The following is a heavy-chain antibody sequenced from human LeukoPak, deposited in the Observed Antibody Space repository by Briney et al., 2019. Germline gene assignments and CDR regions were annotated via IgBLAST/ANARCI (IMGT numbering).Heavy chain of an antibody. J-gene: IGHJ4*02. CDR2: IIPIFGTA. CDR1: GGTFSSYA. Sequence: SVKVSCKASGGTFSSYALSWVRQAPGQGLEWMGGIIPIFGTANYAQKFQGRVTITADESTSTAYMELSSLRSEDTAVYYCARDRSRVERGYFDYWGQGTLVTVSS. V-gene: IGHV1-69*13. D-gene: IGHD5-24*01. CDR3: ARDRSRVERGYFDY.